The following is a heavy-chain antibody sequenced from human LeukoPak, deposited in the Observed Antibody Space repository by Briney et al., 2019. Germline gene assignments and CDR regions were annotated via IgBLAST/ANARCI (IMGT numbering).Heavy chain of an antibody. V-gene: IGHV3-15*01. D-gene: IGHD2-8*01. CDR2: IKSKTAGGTT. CDR1: GFTFSNAW. CDR3: TTDAPMYCTNGKCYTGGNFDY. J-gene: IGHJ4*02. Sequence: GGSLRLSCAVSGFTFSNAWMSWVRQAPGKGLEWIGRIKSKTAGGTTDYAAPVKGRFTISRDDSQNTLYLQMNSLQIEDTGVYYCTTDAPMYCTNGKCYTGGNFDYWGQGTLVTVSS.